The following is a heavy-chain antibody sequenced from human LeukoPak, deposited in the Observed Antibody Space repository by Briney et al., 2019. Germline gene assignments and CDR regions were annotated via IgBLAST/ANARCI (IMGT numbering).Heavy chain of an antibody. CDR2: ISGSGGSP. D-gene: IGHD2-2*01. CDR3: AKGGKTIMCPTSCYDY. V-gene: IGHV3-23*01. Sequence: GGSLRLSCAASGFTFSSNGMSWVRQAPGRGLEWVSVISGSGGSPDYTDSVKGRFTISRDNSKYTLYLQMNSLRAEDTAVYYCAKGGKTIMCPTSCYDYWGQGTLVTVSS. CDR1: GFTFSSNG. J-gene: IGHJ4*02.